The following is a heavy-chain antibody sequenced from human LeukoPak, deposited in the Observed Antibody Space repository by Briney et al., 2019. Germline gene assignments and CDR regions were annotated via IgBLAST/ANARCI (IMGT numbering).Heavy chain of an antibody. V-gene: IGHV3-23*01. D-gene: IGHD1/OR15-1a*01. CDR2: ISGSGGST. CDR3: AKVRSGNNYYFDY. J-gene: IGHJ4*02. CDR1: GFTFSSYA. Sequence: GGSLRLSCAASGFTFSSYAMSWVRQAPGKGLEWVSAISGSGGSTYYADSVKGRFTISRDNSKNTLYLQMNSLRVEDTAVYYCAKVRSGNNYYFDYWGQGTLVTVSS.